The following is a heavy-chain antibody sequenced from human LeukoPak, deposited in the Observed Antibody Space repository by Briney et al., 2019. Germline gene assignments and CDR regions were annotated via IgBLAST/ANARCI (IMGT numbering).Heavy chain of an antibody. CDR1: GGSFSGYY. Sequence: SETLSLTCAVYGGSFSGYYWSWIRQPPGKGLEWIGEINHSGSTNYNPSLKSRVTISVDTSKNQFSLKLSSVTAADTAVYYCARHRAPSSSRWGNWFDPWGQGTLVTVSS. J-gene: IGHJ5*02. CDR2: INHSGST. V-gene: IGHV4-34*01. D-gene: IGHD6-13*01. CDR3: ARHRAPSSSRWGNWFDP.